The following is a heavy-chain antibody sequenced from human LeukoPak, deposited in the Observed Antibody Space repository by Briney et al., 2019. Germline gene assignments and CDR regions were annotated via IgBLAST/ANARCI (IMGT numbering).Heavy chain of an antibody. CDR1: GGSISSYY. CDR3: ARDGTYYYGSGNNWFVP. J-gene: IGHJ5*02. Sequence: SETLSLTCTVSGGSISSYYWSWIRQPAGKGPEWIGRIYTSGSTNYNPSLKSRVTMSVDTSKSQFSLKLSSVTAAETAVYYCARDGTYYYGSGNNWFVPWGQGTLVTVSS. V-gene: IGHV4-4*07. CDR2: IYTSGST. D-gene: IGHD3-10*01.